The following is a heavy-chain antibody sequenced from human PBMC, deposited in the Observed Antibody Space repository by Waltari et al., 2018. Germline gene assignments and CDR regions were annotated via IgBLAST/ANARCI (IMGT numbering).Heavy chain of an antibody. CDR2: SIPILGIA. D-gene: IGHD2-2*01. V-gene: IGHV1-69*04. CDR1: GGTFSSYA. J-gene: IGHJ6*03. CDR3: ARKSSTGDYYYYMDV. Sequence: QVQLVQSGAEVKKPGSSVKVSCKASGGTFSSYAISWVRQAPGQGLEWVGGSIPILGIANYEQKVQGRVTMTADESTSTAYMERSSLRSEDTAVYYGARKSSTGDYYYYMDVWGKGTTVTVSS.